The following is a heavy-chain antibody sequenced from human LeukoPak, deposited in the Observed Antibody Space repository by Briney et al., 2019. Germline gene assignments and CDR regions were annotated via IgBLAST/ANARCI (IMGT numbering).Heavy chain of an antibody. J-gene: IGHJ4*02. CDR2: INTYNGNT. Sequence: ASVKVSCKASGYIFTTYGISWVRQAPGQGLEWMGWINTYNGNTNYAQKLQDRVSMTKDTSTNTAYMELRSLRSDDTAVYYCARGHHYNWNYYYWGQGTLVTVSS. CDR3: ARGHHYNWNYYY. CDR1: GYIFTTYG. D-gene: IGHD1-7*01. V-gene: IGHV1-18*01.